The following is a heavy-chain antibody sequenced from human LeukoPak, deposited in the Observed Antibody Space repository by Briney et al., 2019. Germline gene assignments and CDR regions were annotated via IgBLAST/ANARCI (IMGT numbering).Heavy chain of an antibody. Sequence: GGSLRLSCAAPGFTFKGYGMHWVRQPPGKGLEWVSGINWNGGGTDYADSVKGRFTISRDNARNSLYLQVTSLRPEDTALYYCAKHLRATNTYIFFGLDVWGQGTTVTVSS. CDR2: INWNGGGT. J-gene: IGHJ6*02. CDR3: AKHLRATNTYIFFGLDV. CDR1: GFTFKGYG. D-gene: IGHD1-26*01. V-gene: IGHV3-9*01.